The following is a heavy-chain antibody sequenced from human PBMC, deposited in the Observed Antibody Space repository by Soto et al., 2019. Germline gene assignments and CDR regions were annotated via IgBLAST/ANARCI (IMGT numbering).Heavy chain of an antibody. CDR2: INSDESTT. V-gene: IGHV3-74*01. Sequence: GGSLRLSCAASGFTFSSYWMHWVRQAPGQGLVWVSRINSDESTTNYADSVKGRFTISRDNAKNTLYLQMNSLRAEDTAVYYCARGVRNYYGVDVWGQGTTVTVSS. J-gene: IGHJ6*02. CDR3: ARGVRNYYGVDV. CDR1: GFTFSSYW.